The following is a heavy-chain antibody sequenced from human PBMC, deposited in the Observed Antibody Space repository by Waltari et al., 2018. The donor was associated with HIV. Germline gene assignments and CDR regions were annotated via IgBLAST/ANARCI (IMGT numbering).Heavy chain of an antibody. CDR3: ARGYYYDNRNYLGGY. J-gene: IGHJ4*02. CDR2: IKPQSGGI. V-gene: IGHV1-2*02. D-gene: IGHD3-22*01. Sequence: QMQLVQSGAEVKKPGASVKVSCKASGYTFTGYYIPWWRQVPGQGVERMGWIKPQSGGINQVEKFKGRVTMTRGTSINTAYVELSSLRYDNTAVYYGARGYYYDNRNYLGGYWGQGTLVTVAS. CDR1: GYTFTGYY.